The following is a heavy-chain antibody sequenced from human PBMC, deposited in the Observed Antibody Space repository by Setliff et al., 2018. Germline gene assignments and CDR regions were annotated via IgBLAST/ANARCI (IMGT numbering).Heavy chain of an antibody. CDR2: IFHTGST. CDR3: ARGGYSGNYYYYYMDV. Sequence: ASETLSLTCTVSGGSISPHYWIWIRQSPGKGLEWIGYIFHTGSTNYNPSLKSRVTMSVDTSKNQISLKMSSLTAADTAVYYCARGGYSGNYYYYYMDVWGKGTTVTVSS. V-gene: IGHV4-59*08. CDR1: GGSISPHY. J-gene: IGHJ6*03. D-gene: IGHD1-26*01.